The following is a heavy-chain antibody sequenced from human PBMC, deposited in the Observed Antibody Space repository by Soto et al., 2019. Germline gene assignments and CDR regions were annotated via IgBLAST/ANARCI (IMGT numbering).Heavy chain of an antibody. D-gene: IGHD4-17*01. Sequence: GGSLRLSCAASGFTFSSYGMHWVRQAPGKGLEWVAVIWYDGSNKYYADSVKGRFTISRDNSKNTLYLQMNSLRAEDTAVYYCARRPTVSLGGYYGMDVWGQGTTVTVSS. CDR2: IWYDGSNK. V-gene: IGHV3-33*01. CDR1: GFTFSSYG. CDR3: ARRPTVSLGGYYGMDV. J-gene: IGHJ6*02.